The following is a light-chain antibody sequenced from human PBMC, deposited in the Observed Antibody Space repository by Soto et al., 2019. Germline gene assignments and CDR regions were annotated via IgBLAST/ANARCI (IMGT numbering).Light chain of an antibody. CDR2: AVT. CDR1: SSDVGGYNY. Sequence: QSVLTQPASVSGSPGQSITISCTGTSSDVGGYNYVSWYQQHPGKAPKLMIYAVTDRPSGVSIRFSGSKSGNTASLTISGLQAEDEADYYCSSYTSSSTPYVFGPGTKLTVL. J-gene: IGLJ1*01. V-gene: IGLV2-14*01. CDR3: SSYTSSSTPYV.